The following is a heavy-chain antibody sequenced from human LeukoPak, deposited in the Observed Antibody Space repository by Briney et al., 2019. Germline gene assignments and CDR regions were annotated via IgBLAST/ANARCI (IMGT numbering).Heavy chain of an antibody. CDR3: AYSCSSTSCYARAYYYYGMDV. J-gene: IGHJ6*02. D-gene: IGHD2-2*01. V-gene: IGHV1-69*04. CDR2: IIPILGIA. CDR1: GGTFSSYA. Sequence: SVKVSCKASGGTFSSYAISWVRQAPGQGLEWMGRIIPILGIANYAQKFQGRVTITADKSTSTAYMELSSLRSEDTAAYYCAYSCSSTSCYARAYYYYGMDVWGQGTTVTVSS.